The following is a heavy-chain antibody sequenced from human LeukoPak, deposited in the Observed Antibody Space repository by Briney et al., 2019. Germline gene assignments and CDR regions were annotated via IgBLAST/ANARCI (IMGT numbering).Heavy chain of an antibody. CDR1: VFTFTGYA. J-gene: IGHJ4*02. D-gene: IGHD4-17*01. CDR3: SKDPRFIYGCVY. CDR2: ISGSGGNA. Sequence: GSLRLSCAASVFTFTGYAMSCGREAPGHGLEWLSGISGSGGNAYYADSVQGRFTISRYTSRNTVYLQRNSARVEDTAVFYSSKDPRFIYGCVYGGQGTLLTVPS. V-gene: IGHV3-23*01.